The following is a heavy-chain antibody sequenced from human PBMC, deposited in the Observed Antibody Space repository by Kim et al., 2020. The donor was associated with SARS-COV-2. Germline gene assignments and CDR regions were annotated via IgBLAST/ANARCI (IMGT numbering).Heavy chain of an antibody. CDR3: ARVGEFKALRMDV. Sequence: GGSLRLSCAASGFTFSSYSMNWVRQAPGKGLEWVSYISSSSSTIYYADSVKGRFTISRDNAKNSLYLQMNSLRAEDTAVYYCARVGEFKALRMDVWGQGTTVTVSS. J-gene: IGHJ6*02. V-gene: IGHV3-48*04. D-gene: IGHD3-10*01. CDR2: ISSSSSTI. CDR1: GFTFSSYS.